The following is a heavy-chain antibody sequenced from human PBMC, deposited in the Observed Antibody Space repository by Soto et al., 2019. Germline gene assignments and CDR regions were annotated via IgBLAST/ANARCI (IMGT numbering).Heavy chain of an antibody. CDR2: IYPGDSDT. Sequence: GESLKISCKGSGYSFTTYWIGWVRQMPGKGLEWMGIIYPGDSDTRYSPSFQGQVTISADKSISTAYLQWSSLKASDTAMYYCATGGYCSSTSCYNYFDYWGQGTLVTVPQ. CDR3: ATGGYCSSTSCYNYFDY. J-gene: IGHJ4*02. CDR1: GYSFTTYW. V-gene: IGHV5-51*01. D-gene: IGHD2-2*02.